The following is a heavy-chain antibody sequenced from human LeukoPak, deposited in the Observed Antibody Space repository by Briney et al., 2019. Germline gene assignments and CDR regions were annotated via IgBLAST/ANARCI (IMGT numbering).Heavy chain of an antibody. D-gene: IGHD1/OR15-1a*01. CDR3: ARYQGTALTWGLPFDP. J-gene: IGHJ5*02. CDR2: IYYSGST. V-gene: IGHV4-39*07. CDR1: GGSISSSSYY. Sequence: PSETLSLTCTVSGGSISSSSYYWGWIRQPPGKGLEWIGYIYYSGSTHYNPSLKSRVTISIDTSKNQFSLKLSSVTAADTAVYFCARYQGTALTWGLPFDPWGQGTLVTVSS.